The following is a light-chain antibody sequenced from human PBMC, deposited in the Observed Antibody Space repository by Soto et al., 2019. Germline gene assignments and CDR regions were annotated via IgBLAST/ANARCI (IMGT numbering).Light chain of an antibody. CDR1: QGISSY. Sequence: AIRMTQSPSSLSASTGDRVTITCRASQGISSYLAWYQQKPGKAPNLLIYTVSNLQSGVSSRFTGSGSGTDFTLTISSLQPEDFATYFCQQSYSTPWTFGQGTKVEIE. CDR3: QQSYSTPWT. CDR2: TVS. V-gene: IGKV1-8*01. J-gene: IGKJ1*01.